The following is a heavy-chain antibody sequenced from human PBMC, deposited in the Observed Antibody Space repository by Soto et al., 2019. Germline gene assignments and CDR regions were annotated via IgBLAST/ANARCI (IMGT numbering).Heavy chain of an antibody. Sequence: QVQLVQSGAEVKKPGSSVKVSCKASGGTFSSYTISWVRQAPGQGLEWMGRIIPILGIANYAQKFQGRVTITADKSTSTAYMELSSLRSEATAVYYCARSGIYGDSYFDYWGQGTMVTVSS. CDR2: IIPILGIA. J-gene: IGHJ4*02. V-gene: IGHV1-69*02. D-gene: IGHD4-17*01. CDR1: GGTFSSYT. CDR3: ARSGIYGDSYFDY.